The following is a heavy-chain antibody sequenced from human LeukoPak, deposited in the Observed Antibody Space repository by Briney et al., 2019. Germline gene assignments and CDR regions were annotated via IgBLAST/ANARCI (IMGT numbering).Heavy chain of an antibody. CDR2: INHSGST. Sequence: SETLSLTCAVYGGSFSGYYWSWIRQPPGKGLEWIGEINHSGSTNYNPSLKSRVTISVDTSKNQFSLKLSSVTAADTAVYYCARREYDFWSGYPNWFDPWGQGTLVTVSS. D-gene: IGHD3-3*01. J-gene: IGHJ5*02. V-gene: IGHV4-34*01. CDR3: ARREYDFWSGYPNWFDP. CDR1: GGSFSGYY.